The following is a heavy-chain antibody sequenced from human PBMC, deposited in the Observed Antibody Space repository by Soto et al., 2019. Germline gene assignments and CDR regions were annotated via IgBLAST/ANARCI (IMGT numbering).Heavy chain of an antibody. V-gene: IGHV3-23*01. Sequence: EVQVLDSGGGLVQPGGSLRLSCAASGFTFSTYPMSWVRQAPGKGLEWVSIISGSGGNTDYADSVKGRFTMSRDNSKNTGYMQMNSLRDEDTAVYYCAKVPLNYSGIYFDYWGQGTLVTVSS. D-gene: IGHD1-26*01. CDR1: GFTFSTYP. J-gene: IGHJ4*02. CDR3: AKVPLNYSGIYFDY. CDR2: ISGSGGNT.